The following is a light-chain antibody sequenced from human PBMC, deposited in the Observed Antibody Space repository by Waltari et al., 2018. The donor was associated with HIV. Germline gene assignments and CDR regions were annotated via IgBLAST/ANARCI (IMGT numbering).Light chain of an antibody. Sequence: QSVLTQPPSVSGAPGQRVTISCTGSSSNIGAGCDVHWYQQLPGTAPKLLIYGNTNRPSGVPDRFSGSKSGTSPSLAITGLQAEDEADYYCQSYDSSLTGSVFGGGTKLTVL. CDR2: GNT. CDR3: QSYDSSLTGSV. J-gene: IGLJ2*01. V-gene: IGLV1-40*01. CDR1: SSNIGAGCD.